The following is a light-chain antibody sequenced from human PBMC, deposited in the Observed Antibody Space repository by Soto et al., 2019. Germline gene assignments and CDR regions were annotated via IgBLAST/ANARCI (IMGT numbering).Light chain of an antibody. V-gene: IGKV3-11*01. CDR2: DAS. CDR3: QQRINWPLFS. CDR1: QSVTTS. Sequence: EIVLTQSPATLSLSPGERATLSCKASQSVTTSLAWYQQRPGQAPRLLIYDASNRATGIPARFSGSGSGTDFTLTISSLEPEDFVVYYCQQRINWPLFSFGPGTKLEI. J-gene: IGKJ2*01.